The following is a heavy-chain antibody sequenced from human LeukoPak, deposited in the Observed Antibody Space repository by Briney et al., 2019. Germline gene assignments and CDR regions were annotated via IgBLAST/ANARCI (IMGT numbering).Heavy chain of an antibody. J-gene: IGHJ4*02. CDR1: GFTVSSNY. CDR2: ISYDGSNK. V-gene: IGHV3-30*18. Sequence: GGSLRLSCAASGFTVSSNYMSWVRQAPGKGLEWVAVISYDGSNKYYADSVKGRFTISRDNSKNTLYLQMNSLRAEDTAVYYCAKLGSGESPTYWGQGTLVTVSS. CDR3: AKLGSGESPTY. D-gene: IGHD3-10*01.